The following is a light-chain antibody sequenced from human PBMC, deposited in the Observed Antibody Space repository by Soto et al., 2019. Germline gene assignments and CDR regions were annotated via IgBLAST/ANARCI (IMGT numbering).Light chain of an antibody. Sequence: EIVMTQSPATLSVSPGERATLSCRASQSVSSNLAWYQQKPGQAPRLLIYGASTRATGIPARFSGSGSGTEFTLTISSLQPEDFAVYHCQQYNNWPLLTFGGGTKVEIK. V-gene: IGKV3-15*01. J-gene: IGKJ4*01. CDR3: QQYNNWPLLT. CDR1: QSVSSN. CDR2: GAS.